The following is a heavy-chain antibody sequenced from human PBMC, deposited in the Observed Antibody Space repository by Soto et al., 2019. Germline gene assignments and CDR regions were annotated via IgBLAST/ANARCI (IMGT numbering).Heavy chain of an antibody. V-gene: IGHV1-69*01. Sequence: QVQLVQSGAEVKKPGSSVKVSCKASGGTFSSYAISWVRQAPGQGLEWMGGIIPIFGTANYAQKFQGRVTITADESTSTAYMELSSPRSEDTAVYYCAIMIRGYSYGGPDFDYWGQGTLVTVSS. D-gene: IGHD5-18*01. J-gene: IGHJ4*02. CDR3: AIMIRGYSYGGPDFDY. CDR2: IIPIFGTA. CDR1: GGTFSSYA.